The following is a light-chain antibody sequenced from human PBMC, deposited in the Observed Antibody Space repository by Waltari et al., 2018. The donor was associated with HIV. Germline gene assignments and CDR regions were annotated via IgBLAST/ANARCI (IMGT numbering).Light chain of an antibody. CDR1: SSDVGSYNY. V-gene: IGLV2-11*01. Sequence: QSALTQPRSVSGPPGQSVTISCTGTSSDVGSYNYVSWYQQHPGKAPKLMISDVSKRPSGVPDRFSGSKSGNSASLTVSGLQAEDEADYYCCSYAGSYTWVFGGGTKLTVL. CDR3: CSYAGSYTWV. J-gene: IGLJ3*02. CDR2: DVS.